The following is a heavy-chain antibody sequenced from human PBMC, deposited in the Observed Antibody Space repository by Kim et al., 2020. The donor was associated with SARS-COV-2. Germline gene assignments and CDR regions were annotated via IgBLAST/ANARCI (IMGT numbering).Heavy chain of an antibody. J-gene: IGHJ5*02. Sequence: SETLSLTCAVYGGSFSGYYWSWIRQPPGKGLEWIGEINHSGSTNYNPSLKSRVTISVDTSKNQFSLKLSSVTAADTAVYYCARGYQPLLYPGLDWFDPWGQGTLVTVSS. CDR1: GGSFSGYY. D-gene: IGHD2-2*02. CDR2: INHSGST. CDR3: ARGYQPLLYPGLDWFDP. V-gene: IGHV4-34*01.